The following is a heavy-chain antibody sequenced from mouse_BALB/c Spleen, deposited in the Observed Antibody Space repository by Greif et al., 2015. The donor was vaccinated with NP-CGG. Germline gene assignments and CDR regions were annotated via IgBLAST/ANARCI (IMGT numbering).Heavy chain of an antibody. D-gene: IGHD1-2*01. J-gene: IGHJ4*01. CDR3: ARAHYYGYEGAMDY. CDR2: INSNGGST. CDR1: GFTFSSYG. V-gene: IGHV5-6-3*01. Sequence: EVMLVESGGGLVQPGGSLKLSCAASGFTFSSYGMSWVRQTPDKRLELVATINSNGGSTYYPDSVKGRFTISRDNAKNTPYLQMSSLKSEDTAMYYCARAHYYGYEGAMDYWGQGTSVTVSS.